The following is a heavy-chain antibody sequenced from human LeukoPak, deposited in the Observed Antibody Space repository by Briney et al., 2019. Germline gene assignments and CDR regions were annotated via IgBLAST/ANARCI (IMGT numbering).Heavy chain of an antibody. CDR2: ISYDGSNK. CDR3: AKAKNVVTAMSDAFDI. CDR1: GFTFSSYG. V-gene: IGHV3-30*18. D-gene: IGHD2-21*02. Sequence: GGSLRLSCAASGFTFSSYGTHWVRQAPGKGLEWVAVISYDGSNKYYADSVKGRFTISRDNFKNTLYLQMNSLRAEDTAVYYCAKAKNVVTAMSDAFDIWGQGTMVTVSS. J-gene: IGHJ3*02.